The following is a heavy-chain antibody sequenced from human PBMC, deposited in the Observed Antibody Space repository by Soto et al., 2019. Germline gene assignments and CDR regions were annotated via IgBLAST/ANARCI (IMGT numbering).Heavy chain of an antibody. CDR2: IWQSGST. D-gene: IGHD3-22*01. CDR1: GGSISSGGYS. V-gene: IGHV4-30-2*01. Sequence: SETLSLTCAVSGGSISSGGYSWSWIRQPPGKGLEWIGYIWQSGSTYYNPSLESRVTISADTSNNQFSLNLRFVTAADTAVYYCARGSAAGSTGYYPDYWGQGTLVTVS. CDR3: ARGSAAGSTGYYPDY. J-gene: IGHJ4*02.